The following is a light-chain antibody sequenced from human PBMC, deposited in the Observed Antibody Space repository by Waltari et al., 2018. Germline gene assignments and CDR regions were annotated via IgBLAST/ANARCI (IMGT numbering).Light chain of an antibody. CDR2: AAS. V-gene: IGKV1-39*01. CDR3: QQCYS. J-gene: IGKJ5*01. CDR1: QSSSDY. Sequence: DIQMTQSPSSLSASVGDRVTITCRASQSSSDYLNWYQQKPGKAPKLLIYAASTLQSGVPSRCSGSRSGTDFALTISSLQPEDFATYYCQQCYSFGQGTRLEIK.